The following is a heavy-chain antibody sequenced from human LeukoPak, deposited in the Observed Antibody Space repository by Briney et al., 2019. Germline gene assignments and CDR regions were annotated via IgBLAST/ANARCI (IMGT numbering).Heavy chain of an antibody. CDR1: GGSISSSSYY. D-gene: IGHD2-2*01. J-gene: IGHJ5*02. CDR3: ARVYRKVVPAANNWFDP. Sequence: PSETLSLTCTVSGGSISSSSYYWGWIRQPPGKGLEWIGSIYYSGSTYYNPSLKSRVTISVDTSKNQFSLKLSSVTVADTAVYYCARVYRKVVPAANNWFDPWGQGTLVTVSS. CDR2: IYYSGST. V-gene: IGHV4-39*01.